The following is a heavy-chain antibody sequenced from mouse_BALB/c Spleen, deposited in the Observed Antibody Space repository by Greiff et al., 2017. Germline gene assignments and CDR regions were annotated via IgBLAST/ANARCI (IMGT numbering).Heavy chain of an antibody. Sequence: QLKESGPGLAAPSQSLSITCTVSGFSLTGYGVNWVRQPPGKGLEWLGMIWGDGSTDYNSALKSRLSISKDNSKSQVFLKMNSLQTDDTARYYCARAGGNYAMDYWGQGTSVTVSS. V-gene: IGHV2-6-7*01. CDR2: IWGDGST. J-gene: IGHJ4*01. CDR1: GFSLTGYG. CDR3: ARAGGNYAMDY.